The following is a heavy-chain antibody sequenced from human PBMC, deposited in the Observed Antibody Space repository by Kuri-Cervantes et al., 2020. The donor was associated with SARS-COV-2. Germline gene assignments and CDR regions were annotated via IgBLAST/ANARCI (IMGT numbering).Heavy chain of an antibody. CDR2: INTNSGGT. V-gene: IGHV1-2*06. CDR3: ANTARPGYSSSWYLDY. D-gene: IGHD6-13*01. J-gene: IGHJ4*02. Sequence: AAVKVSCKASGSTFTGYSMHWVRQPPGQGLEWMGRINTNSGGTNDAQKFQGMVTMTRNTYISTAYMELSRLSSDDTAVYYCANTARPGYSSSWYLDYWGQGTLVTVSS. CDR1: GSTFTGYS.